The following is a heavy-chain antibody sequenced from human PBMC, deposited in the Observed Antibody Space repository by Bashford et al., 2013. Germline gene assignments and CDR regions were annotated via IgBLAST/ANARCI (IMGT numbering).Heavy chain of an antibody. D-gene: IGHD4-17*01. Sequence: WIRQPPGKGLEWIGYIHFSGSTNYNPSLKSRVTISVDTSKNQFSLKLRSVTAADTAVYYCAKDRDDYGDPDAFNIVGPRDNGHRLL. J-gene: IGHJ3*02. CDR2: IHFSGST. CDR3: AKDRDDYGDPDAFNI. V-gene: IGHV4-59*01.